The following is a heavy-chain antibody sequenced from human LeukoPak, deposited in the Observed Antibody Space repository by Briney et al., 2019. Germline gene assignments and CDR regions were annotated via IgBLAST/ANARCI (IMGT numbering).Heavy chain of an antibody. CDR3: AKDKGLISGKYYFDY. V-gene: IGHV3-30*02. J-gene: IGHJ4*02. D-gene: IGHD1-26*01. CDR1: GLTFSDYA. CDR2: IWYDGSNN. Sequence: PGGSLRLSCAASGLTFSDYAIHWVRQAPGKGLEWVGFIWYDGSNNYHADSVKGRFTISRDNSNNMVYLQMNSLRSEDTAVYYCAKDKGLISGKYYFDYWGQGALVTVPS.